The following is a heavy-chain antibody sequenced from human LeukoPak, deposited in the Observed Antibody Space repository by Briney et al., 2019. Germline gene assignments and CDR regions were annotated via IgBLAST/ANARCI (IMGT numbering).Heavy chain of an antibody. CDR3: ARFAGYGYYFDY. CDR1: GGSISSSNW. Sequence: SETLSLTCAVSGGSISSSNWWSWVRQPPGKGLEWIGEIYHSGSTNYNPSLKSRVTMSVDTSKNQFSLKLTSVTAADTAVYYCARFAGYGYYFDYWGQGTLVTVSS. CDR2: IYHSGST. J-gene: IGHJ4*02. V-gene: IGHV4-4*02. D-gene: IGHD5-18*01.